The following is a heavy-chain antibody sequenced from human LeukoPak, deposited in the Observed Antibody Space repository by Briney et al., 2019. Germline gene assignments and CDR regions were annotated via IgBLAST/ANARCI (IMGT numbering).Heavy chain of an antibody. J-gene: IGHJ3*02. Sequence: GGSLRLSCAASGFTFSGYWMHWVRQAPGKGLVWVSRINSDGSSTIYADSVKGRFTISRDNAKNTLYLQMNSLRAEDTAMYYRARDRYYGGNSHAFDIWGQGTMVTVSS. CDR1: GFTFSGYW. CDR2: INSDGSST. CDR3: ARDRYYGGNSHAFDI. V-gene: IGHV3-74*01. D-gene: IGHD4-23*01.